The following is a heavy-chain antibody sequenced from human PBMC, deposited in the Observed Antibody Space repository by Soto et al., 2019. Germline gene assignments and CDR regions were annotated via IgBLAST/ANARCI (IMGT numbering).Heavy chain of an antibody. D-gene: IGHD3-3*01. Sequence: QVQLVQSGAEVKKPGASVKVSCKASGYTFTSYAMHWVRQAPGQRLEWMGWINAGNGNTKYSQKFQGRVTITRDTSASTAYMELSSLRSEDTAVYYWARLVGYYAPLDVWGQGTTVTVSS. V-gene: IGHV1-3*01. CDR2: INAGNGNT. CDR3: ARLVGYYAPLDV. CDR1: GYTFTSYA. J-gene: IGHJ6*02.